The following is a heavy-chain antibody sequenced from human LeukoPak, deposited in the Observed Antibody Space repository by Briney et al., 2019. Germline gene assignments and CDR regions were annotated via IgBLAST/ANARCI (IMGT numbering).Heavy chain of an antibody. CDR2: ISAYNGNT. J-gene: IGHJ4*02. CDR1: GYTFTSYG. CDR3: ARALSMIVVVSSSLVY. V-gene: IGHV1-18*01. Sequence: ASVKVSCKASGYTFTSYGISWVRQAPGQGLEWMGWISAYNGNTNYAQKLQGRVTMTTDTSTSIAYMELRSLRSDDTAVYYCARALSMIVVVSSSLVYWGQGTLVTVSS. D-gene: IGHD3-22*01.